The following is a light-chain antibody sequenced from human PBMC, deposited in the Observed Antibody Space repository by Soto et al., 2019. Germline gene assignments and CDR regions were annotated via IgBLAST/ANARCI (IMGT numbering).Light chain of an antibody. CDR1: SSDIGAGYD. V-gene: IGLV1-40*01. CDR2: GNS. J-gene: IGLJ2*01. CDR3: QSYDTSLSGSV. Sequence: QSVLTQPPSVSGAPGQRVTISCTGSSSDIGAGYDVHWYQQLPGTTPKLLIYGNSNRPSGVPDRFSGSKSGTSASLAITGLQAEDEADYYCQSYDTSLSGSVLGGGTKLTVL.